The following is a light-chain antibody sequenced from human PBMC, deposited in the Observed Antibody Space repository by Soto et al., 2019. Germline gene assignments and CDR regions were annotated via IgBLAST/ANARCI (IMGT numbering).Light chain of an antibody. CDR2: DAS. CDR1: QSVNIW. V-gene: IGKV1-5*01. Sequence: DIQMTQSPSSLSASVGDRVTISCRASQSVNIWLAWYQQKPGKAPKLLIYDASTLESGVPSRFSGSGSGTEFTLTISSPQPDDFATYYCQQYNSYSWTFGQGTKVDIK. CDR3: QQYNSYSWT. J-gene: IGKJ1*01.